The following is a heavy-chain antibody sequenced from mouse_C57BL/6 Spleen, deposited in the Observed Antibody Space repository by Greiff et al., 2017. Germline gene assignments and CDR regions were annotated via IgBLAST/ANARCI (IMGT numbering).Heavy chain of an antibody. Sequence: QVQLQQPGAELVRPGSSVKLSCKASGYTFTSYWMHWVKQRPIQGLEWIGNIDPSDSETHYNQKFKDKATLTVAKSSSTAYMQLSSLTSEDSAVYYCARGDSSGPYYFDYWGQGTTRTVSS. CDR2: IDPSDSET. J-gene: IGHJ2*01. V-gene: IGHV1-52*01. CDR3: ARGDSSGPYYFDY. D-gene: IGHD3-2*02. CDR1: GYTFTSYW.